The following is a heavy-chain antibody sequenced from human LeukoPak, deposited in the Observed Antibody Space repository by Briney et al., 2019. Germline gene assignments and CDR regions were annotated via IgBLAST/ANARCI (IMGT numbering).Heavy chain of an antibody. J-gene: IGHJ4*02. CDR1: GDPLNDNLYY. CDR2: FYSSGST. CDR3: VRDGRYDSACFDS. D-gene: IGHD6-19*01. V-gene: IGHV4-39*07. Sequence: SETLSLTCNVSGDPLNDNLYYWGWIRQSPGKGLEWIGAFYSSGSTSSHTSLKSRVTISVDTSRTQLSLELDSVTDTDTAVYYCVRDGRYDSACFDSWGPGILVTVSS.